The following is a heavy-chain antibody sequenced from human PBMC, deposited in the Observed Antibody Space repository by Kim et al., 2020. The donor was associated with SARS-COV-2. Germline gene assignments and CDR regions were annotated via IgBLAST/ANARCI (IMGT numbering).Heavy chain of an antibody. J-gene: IGHJ4*02. D-gene: IGHD4-17*01. CDR3: ARHWDNDYGGRGNYFDY. V-gene: IGHV4-39*01. Sequence: SETLSLTCTVSGGSISSTDFYWGWIRQPPGKGLEWIGSIYYSGSTYYNTSLKSRVTISVDTSKNQFSLKLSFVTAAETAVYYCARHWDNDYGGRGNYFDYWGQGTLVTVSS. CDR2: IYYSGST. CDR1: GGSISSTDFY.